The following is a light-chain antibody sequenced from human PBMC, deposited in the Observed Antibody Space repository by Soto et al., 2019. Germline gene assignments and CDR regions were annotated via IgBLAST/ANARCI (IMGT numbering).Light chain of an antibody. CDR3: SSYAGSTPYV. J-gene: IGLJ1*01. Sequence: QSALTQPPSASGSPGQSGTISCTGTSSDVGGYNYVSWYQQHPGKAPKLMIYEVSKRPSGVPDRFSGSKSGNTASLTVSGLQAEDEADYYCSSYAGSTPYVFGTGTKLTVL. CDR2: EVS. V-gene: IGLV2-8*01. CDR1: SSDVGGYNY.